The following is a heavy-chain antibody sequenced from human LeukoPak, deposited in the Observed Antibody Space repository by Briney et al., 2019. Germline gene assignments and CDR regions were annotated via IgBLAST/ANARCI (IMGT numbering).Heavy chain of an antibody. V-gene: IGHV3-23*01. J-gene: IGHJ4*02. Sequence: GGSLRLSCAASGFTFSNYGMSWVRQAPGKGLEWVSSISGSGGSTYYADSVKGRFTISRDNSKNTLHLQMNSLRAEDTAVYYCVRIIYFDYWGQGTLVTVSS. CDR3: VRIIYFDY. D-gene: IGHD1-14*01. CDR1: GFTFSNYG. CDR2: ISGSGGST.